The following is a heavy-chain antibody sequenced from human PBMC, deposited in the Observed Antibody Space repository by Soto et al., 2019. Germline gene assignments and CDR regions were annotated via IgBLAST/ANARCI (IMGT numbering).Heavy chain of an antibody. CDR1: GGSFSGYY. D-gene: IGHD6-6*01. V-gene: IGHV4-34*01. Sequence: QVQLQQWGAGLLKPSETLSLTCAVYGGSFSGYYWSWIRQPPGKGLEWIGEINHSGSTNYNLSLKSRVTISVDTSKNQFSLKLSSVTAADTAVYYWARAGRYSSSLDYWGQGTLVTVSS. CDR3: ARAGRYSSSLDY. CDR2: INHSGST. J-gene: IGHJ4*02.